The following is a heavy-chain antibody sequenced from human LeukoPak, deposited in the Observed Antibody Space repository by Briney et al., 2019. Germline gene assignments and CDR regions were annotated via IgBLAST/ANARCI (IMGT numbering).Heavy chain of an antibody. J-gene: IGHJ5*02. CDR3: ARRVQATAPPAWFDP. V-gene: IGHV1-69*06. D-gene: IGHD1-1*01. CDR1: GGTFSSYA. Sequence: SVKVSCKASGGTFSSYAISWVRQAPGQGLEWMGGIIPIFGTANYAQKFQGRVTITADKSTSTAYMELSSLRSEDTAVYYCARRVQATAPPAWFDPWGQGTLVTVSS. CDR2: IIPIFGTA.